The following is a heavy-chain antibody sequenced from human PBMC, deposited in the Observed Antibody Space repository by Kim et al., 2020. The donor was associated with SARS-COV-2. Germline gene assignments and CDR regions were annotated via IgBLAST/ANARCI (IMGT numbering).Heavy chain of an antibody. V-gene: IGHV5-51*01. CDR2: IYPDDSNN. D-gene: IGHD6-25*01. J-gene: IGHJ5*01. CDR1: GYSFSGYW. Sequence: GESLKISCKGFGYSFSGYWITWVRQMPGKGLGWMGIIYPDDSNNRYSPSFRGQVTMSVDKSINTAYLQLNSLKASDTALYYCARQAVTVPTLNSVSFDAW. CDR3: ARQAVTVPTLNSVSFDA.